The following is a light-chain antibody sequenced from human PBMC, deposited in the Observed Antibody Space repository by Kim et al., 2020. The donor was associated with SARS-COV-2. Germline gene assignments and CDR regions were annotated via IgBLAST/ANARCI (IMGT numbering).Light chain of an antibody. CDR1: KLGDKY. CDR2: QDS. CDR3: QAWDSSTYYV. V-gene: IGLV3-1*01. Sequence: VSPGQTASITCAGDKLGDKYACWYQQKPGQSPVLVIYQDSKRLSGIPERFSGSNSGNTATLTISGTQAMDEADYYCQAWDSSTYYVFGTGTKVTVL. J-gene: IGLJ1*01.